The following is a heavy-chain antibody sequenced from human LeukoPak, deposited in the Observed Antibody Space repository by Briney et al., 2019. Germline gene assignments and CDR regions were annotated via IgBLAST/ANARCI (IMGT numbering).Heavy chain of an antibody. V-gene: IGHV3-21*04. CDR2: ISSSSNYI. D-gene: IGHD6-13*01. CDR3: AKGYSSRWYLPFDY. Sequence: GGSLRLSCAASGFTFSSFSMNWVRQAPGKGLEWVSSISSSSNYIYYADSVRGRFTISRDNAKNSLYLQLNTLRAEDTAVYYCAKGYSSRWYLPFDYWGQGTLVTVSS. CDR1: GFTFSSFS. J-gene: IGHJ4*02.